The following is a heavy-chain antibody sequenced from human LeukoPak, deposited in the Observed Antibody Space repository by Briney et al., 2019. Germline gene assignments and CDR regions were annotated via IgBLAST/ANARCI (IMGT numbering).Heavy chain of an antibody. J-gene: IGHJ5*02. CDR2: IKRDGSEK. CDR1: GFTFSSYW. V-gene: IGHV3-7*01. Sequence: GGSLRLSCAASGFTFSSYWMSWVRQAPGKGLEWVANIKRDGSEKYYVDSVKGRFTISRDNAKNSLYLQMNSLRAEDTAVYYCARVGRFLEWLLSPAPNWFDPWGQGTLVTVSS. D-gene: IGHD3-3*01. CDR3: ARVGRFLEWLLSPAPNWFDP.